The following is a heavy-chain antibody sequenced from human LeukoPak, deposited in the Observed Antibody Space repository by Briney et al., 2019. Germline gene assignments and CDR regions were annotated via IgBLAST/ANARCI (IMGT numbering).Heavy chain of an antibody. D-gene: IGHD6-13*01. CDR2: ISGSGDRT. Sequence: GGSLRLSCAASVFSFANSVISWIRQAPGKGPEWVSAISGSGDRTDYADSVRGRFTISRDNSKSTLYLQMNSLRVEDAAIYYCAIREPIGYWGQGSLVTVSP. J-gene: IGHJ4*02. CDR1: VFSFANSV. V-gene: IGHV3-23*01. CDR3: AIREPIGY.